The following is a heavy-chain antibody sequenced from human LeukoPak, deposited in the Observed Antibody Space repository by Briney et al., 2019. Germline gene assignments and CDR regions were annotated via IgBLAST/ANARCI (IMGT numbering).Heavy chain of an antibody. CDR2: IIPIFGTA. Sequence: SVKVSCKASGGTFSSYAISWVRQAPGQGLEWMGGIIPIFGTANYAQKFQGRVTMTRNTSISTAYMELSSLRSEDTAVYYCARADGSGSYSLPYYFDYWGQGTLVTVSS. CDR1: GGTFSSYA. D-gene: IGHD3-10*01. J-gene: IGHJ4*02. V-gene: IGHV1-69*05. CDR3: ARADGSGSYSLPYYFDY.